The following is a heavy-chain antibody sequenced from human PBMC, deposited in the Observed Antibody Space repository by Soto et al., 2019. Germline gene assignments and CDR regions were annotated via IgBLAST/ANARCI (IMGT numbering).Heavy chain of an antibody. CDR1: GGTFSNYT. D-gene: IGHD2-2*01. V-gene: IGHV1-69*01. Sequence: QVQLVQSGAEVKKPGSSVKVFCKASGGTFSNYTISWVRQAPGQGLEWMGGIIPVFGTTDYEQKFQGRVTITADGSTSTAYMKLSSLRSADTAVYYCARSSPYIVVSKPTGNQDYYGMDVWGQGTTVTVSS. J-gene: IGHJ6*02. CDR3: ARSSPYIVVSKPTGNQDYYGMDV. CDR2: IIPVFGTT.